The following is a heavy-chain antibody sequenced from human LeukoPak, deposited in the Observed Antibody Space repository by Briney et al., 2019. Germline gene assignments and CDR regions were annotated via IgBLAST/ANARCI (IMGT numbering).Heavy chain of an antibody. CDR1: GGSISSYY. J-gene: IGHJ4*02. Sequence: SETLSLTCTVSGGSISSYYWSWIRQPAGKGLEWIGRIYTSVSTTYNPSLKSRVSMSVDTSKNQFSLKMSSVTAADTAVYYCARDWLDYYDSSGYYPKYYFDYWGQGTLVTVSS. CDR2: IYTSVST. D-gene: IGHD3-22*01. V-gene: IGHV4-4*07. CDR3: ARDWLDYYDSSGYYPKYYFDY.